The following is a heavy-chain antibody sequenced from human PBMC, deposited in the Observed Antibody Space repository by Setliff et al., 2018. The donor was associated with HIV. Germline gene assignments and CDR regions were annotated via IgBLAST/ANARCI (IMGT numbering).Heavy chain of an antibody. J-gene: IGHJ6*03. V-gene: IGHV4-4*02. CDR3: ARGHDNKYYYFYYMDV. Sequence: SETLSLTCGVSGGSITSSKWWSWVRQPPGKGLEWIGEIYHSGSTYYNPSLKSRVTISVDTSKDQFSLQLSSVTAADTAVYYCARGHDNKYYYFYYMDVWGKGTTVTVSS. CDR2: IYHSGST. CDR1: GGSITSSKW. D-gene: IGHD3-9*01.